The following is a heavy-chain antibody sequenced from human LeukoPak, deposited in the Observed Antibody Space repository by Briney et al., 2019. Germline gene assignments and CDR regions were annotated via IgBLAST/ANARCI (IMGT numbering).Heavy chain of an antibody. D-gene: IGHD3-22*01. Sequence: SVKVSCKASGGTFSSYAISWVRQAPGQGLEWMGGIIPIFGTANYAQKFQGRVTITADESTSTAYMELSSLRSEDTAVYYCAVGLSSGYCIIDYWGQGTLVTVSS. CDR1: GGTFSSYA. J-gene: IGHJ4*02. V-gene: IGHV1-69*01. CDR3: AVGLSSGYCIIDY. CDR2: IIPIFGTA.